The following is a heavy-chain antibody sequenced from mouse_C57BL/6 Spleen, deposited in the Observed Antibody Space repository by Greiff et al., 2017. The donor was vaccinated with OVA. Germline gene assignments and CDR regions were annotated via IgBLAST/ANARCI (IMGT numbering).Heavy chain of an antibody. CDR2: IDPSDSET. J-gene: IGHJ1*03. CDR3: ARSLTTVVATNFDV. CDR1: GYTFTSYW. Sequence: VQLQQPGAELVRPGSSVKLSCKASGYTFTSYWMHWVKQRPIQGLEWIGNIDPSDSETHYNQKVKDKATLTVDTSTSTAYMQRSSLTSEDSAVYYCARSLTTVVATNFDVWGTGTTVTVSS. D-gene: IGHD1-1*01. V-gene: IGHV1-52*01.